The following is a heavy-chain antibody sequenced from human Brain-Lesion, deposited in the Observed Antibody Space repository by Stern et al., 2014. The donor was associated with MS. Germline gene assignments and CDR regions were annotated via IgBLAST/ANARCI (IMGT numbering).Heavy chain of an antibody. Sequence: VQLVQSGGGFVQPGGSLRLSCAASGFRFSSYAMSWVRQTPGKGLEWVSGISGSGGSTYYADSVKGRFTISRDKSKNTLFLQMNSLRAEDTAVYYCAKGVWGSYLNAFDMWGQGTMVTVSS. D-gene: IGHD3-16*02. J-gene: IGHJ3*02. CDR3: AKGVWGSYLNAFDM. CDR1: GFRFSSYA. CDR2: ISGSGGST. V-gene: IGHV3-23*04.